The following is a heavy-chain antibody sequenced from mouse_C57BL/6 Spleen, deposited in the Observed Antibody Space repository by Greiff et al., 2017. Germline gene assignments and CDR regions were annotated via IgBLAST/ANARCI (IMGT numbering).Heavy chain of an antibody. D-gene: IGHD2-5*01. CDR3: ARNYSNYDWYFDV. Sequence: DVMLVESGGGLVKPGGSLKLSCAASGFTFSDYGMHWVRQAPEKGLEWVAYISSGSSTIYYADTVKGRFTISRDNAKNTLFLQMTSLRSEDTAMYYCARNYSNYDWYFDVWGTGTTVTVSS. J-gene: IGHJ1*03. CDR2: ISSGSSTI. V-gene: IGHV5-17*01. CDR1: GFTFSDYG.